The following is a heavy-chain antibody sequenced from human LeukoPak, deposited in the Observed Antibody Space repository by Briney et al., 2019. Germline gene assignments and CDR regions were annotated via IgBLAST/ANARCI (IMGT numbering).Heavy chain of an antibody. Sequence: GGSLRLSCAASGFTVSSNYMSWVRQAPGKGLEWVSVIYSGGSTYYADSVKGRFTISRDNSKNTLYLQMNSLRAEDTAVYYCARVNGGYYFDYWGHGTLVTVSS. CDR2: IYSGGST. J-gene: IGHJ4*01. D-gene: IGHD4-23*01. CDR3: ARVNGGYYFDY. CDR1: GFTVSSNY. V-gene: IGHV3-53*01.